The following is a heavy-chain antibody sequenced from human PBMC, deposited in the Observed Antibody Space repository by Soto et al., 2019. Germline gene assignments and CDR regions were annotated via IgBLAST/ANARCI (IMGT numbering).Heavy chain of an antibody. D-gene: IGHD3-22*01. J-gene: IGHJ4*02. V-gene: IGHV1-18*01. CDR1: NYTFTNYG. Sequence: QVQLVQSGAEVKKPGASVKVSCKASNYTFTNYGISWVRQAPGQGLEWMGWISAYNGNTNYAQKLKGRVTMTTDTSTSTAYMELRSLRSDDTAVYYCAREGLDYYESSGYYYGPFFDYWGQGTLVTVSS. CDR2: ISAYNGNT. CDR3: AREGLDYYESSGYYYGPFFDY.